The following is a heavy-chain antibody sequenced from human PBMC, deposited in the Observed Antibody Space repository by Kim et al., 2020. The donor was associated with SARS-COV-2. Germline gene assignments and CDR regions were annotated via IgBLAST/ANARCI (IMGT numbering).Heavy chain of an antibody. V-gene: IGHV3-7*03. Sequence: GGSLRLSCAASGFTFSSYWMSWVRQAPGKGLEWVANIKQDGSEKYYVDSVKGRFTISRDNAKNSLYLQMNSLRAEDTAVYYCARSQEQLWLQPLGEFDYWGQGTLVTVSS. D-gene: IGHD5-18*01. CDR2: IKQDGSEK. CDR1: GFTFSSYW. J-gene: IGHJ4*02. CDR3: ARSQEQLWLQPLGEFDY.